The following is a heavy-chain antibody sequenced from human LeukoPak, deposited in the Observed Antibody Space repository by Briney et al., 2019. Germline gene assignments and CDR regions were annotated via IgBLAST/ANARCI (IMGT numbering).Heavy chain of an antibody. CDR1: GFTVSSSY. D-gene: IGHD3-10*01. CDR2: IYSGGST. CDR3: AKEGTPQVSTWYDL. Sequence: GGSLRLSCAASGFTVSSSYMNWVRQAPGKGLEWVSVIYSGGSTYYADSVKGRFTISRDNSKNTLYLQMNILRTEDTAVYYCAKEGTPQVSTWYDLWGQGTQVIVSS. V-gene: IGHV3-53*05. J-gene: IGHJ5*02.